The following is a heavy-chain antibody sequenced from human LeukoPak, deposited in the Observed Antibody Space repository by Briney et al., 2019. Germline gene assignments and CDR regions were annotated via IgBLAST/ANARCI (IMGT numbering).Heavy chain of an antibody. V-gene: IGHV4-59*08. CDR3: ASLRGYNGYDPFDY. CDR1: GGSISSYY. D-gene: IGHD5-12*01. Sequence: SETLSLTCTVSGGSISSYYLSWIRQAPSRGREQIAYIYYSGSTNYNPSLKSRVTIPVDMSKNQFSLKLSSVTVADTAVYYCASLRGYNGYDPFDYWGQGTLVTVSS. J-gene: IGHJ4*02. CDR2: IYYSGST.